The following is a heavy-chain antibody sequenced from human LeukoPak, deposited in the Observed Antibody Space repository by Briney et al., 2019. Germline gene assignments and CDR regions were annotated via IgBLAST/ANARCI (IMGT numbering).Heavy chain of an antibody. CDR1: GGSFSGYY. Sequence: SETLSLTCAVYGGSFSGYYWSWIRQPPGKGLEWIGEINHSGSTNYNPSLKSRVTISVDTSKNQFSLKLSSVTAADTAVYYCARVPPADDAFDIWGQGTMVTVSS. J-gene: IGHJ3*02. CDR2: INHSGST. V-gene: IGHV4-34*01. CDR3: ARVPPADDAFDI.